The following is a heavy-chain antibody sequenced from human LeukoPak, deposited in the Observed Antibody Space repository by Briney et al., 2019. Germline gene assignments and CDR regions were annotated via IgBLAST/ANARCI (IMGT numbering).Heavy chain of an antibody. CDR1: DDSISSGGYY. V-gene: IGHV4-30-2*01. CDR2: IHPSGST. CDR3: ARGPDTAKTGT. J-gene: IGHJ5*01. D-gene: IGHD5-18*01. Sequence: SETLSLTCTVSDDSISSGGYYWSWIRQTPGKGPEWIGCIHPSGSTHYNLSLKSRVSMSVDRSKSQFSLKLSSVTAADTAVYYCARGPDTAKTGTWGHGTLVTVSS.